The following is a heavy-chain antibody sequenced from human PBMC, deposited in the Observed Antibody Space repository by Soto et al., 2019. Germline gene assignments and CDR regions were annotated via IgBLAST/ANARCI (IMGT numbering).Heavy chain of an antibody. CDR2: ISGSGGST. V-gene: IGHV3-23*01. D-gene: IGHD4-17*01. Sequence: PGGSLRLSCAASGFTFSSYAMSWVRQAPGKGLEWVSAISGSGGSTYYADSVKGRFTISRDNSKNTLYLQMNSLRAEDTAVYYCAKEFPPYDYGDLYFDYWGQGTLVTVSS. CDR3: AKEFPPYDYGDLYFDY. J-gene: IGHJ4*02. CDR1: GFTFSSYA.